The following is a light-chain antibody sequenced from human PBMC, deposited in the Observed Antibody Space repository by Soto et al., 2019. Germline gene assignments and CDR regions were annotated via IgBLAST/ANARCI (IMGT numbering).Light chain of an antibody. Sequence: EIVLTPSQATLALSPCERATLSVRASQSVSSYLAWYQQKPGQAPRLLIYDASNRATGIPARFSGSGSGTDFTLTISSLEPEDFAVYYCQQRSNWRITFGQGTRLEIK. CDR1: QSVSSY. CDR2: DAS. V-gene: IGKV3-11*01. J-gene: IGKJ5*01. CDR3: QQRSNWRIT.